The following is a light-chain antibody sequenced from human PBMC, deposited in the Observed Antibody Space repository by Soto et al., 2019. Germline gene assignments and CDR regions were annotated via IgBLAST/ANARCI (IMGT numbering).Light chain of an antibody. V-gene: IGKV1-27*01. J-gene: IGKJ4*01. CDR2: ATS. Sequence: DIQMTQSPSSLSASVGDRVTITCRASQDISNSLACYQQKPGKVPKVLIYATSILQSGVPARFSGSGSGTDFTLTISSLQPEDVATYYCQNYNSAPLTFGGGTKVEI. CDR3: QNYNSAPLT. CDR1: QDISNS.